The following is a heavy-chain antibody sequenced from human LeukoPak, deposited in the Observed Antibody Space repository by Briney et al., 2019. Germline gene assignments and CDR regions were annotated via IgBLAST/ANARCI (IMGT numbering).Heavy chain of an antibody. V-gene: IGHV4-59*01. CDR2: IYYSGST. Sequence: SETLSLTCTVSDGSISSYYWSWIRQPPGKGLEWIGYIYYSGSTNYNPSLKSRVTISVDTSKNQFSLKLSSVTAADTAVYYCGGLQVAAGTIDYWGQGTLVTVSS. CDR1: DGSISSYY. CDR3: GGLQVAAGTIDY. D-gene: IGHD6-13*01. J-gene: IGHJ4*02.